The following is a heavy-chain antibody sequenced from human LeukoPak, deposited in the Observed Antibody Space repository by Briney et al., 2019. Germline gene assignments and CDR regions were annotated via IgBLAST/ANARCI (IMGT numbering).Heavy chain of an antibody. CDR2: IYSSGST. CDR3: ARVELATIDHFDY. CDR1: GGSLSFSY. J-gene: IGHJ4*02. D-gene: IGHD5-24*01. V-gene: IGHV4-4*07. Sequence: PSETLSLTCTVSGGSLSFSYWSWIRQPAGKGLEWIGRIYSSGSTNYNPSLKSRVTMSVDTSKNQFSLKLTSVTAADTAVYYCARVELATIDHFDYWGQGILVTVSS.